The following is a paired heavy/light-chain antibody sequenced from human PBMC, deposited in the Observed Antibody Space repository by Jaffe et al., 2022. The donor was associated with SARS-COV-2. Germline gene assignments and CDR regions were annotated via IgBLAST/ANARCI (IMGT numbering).Heavy chain of an antibody. CDR3: ARGAGWLPEY. J-gene: IGHJ4*02. Sequence: QVQLQESGPGLVKPSETLSLTCTVSGGSISNYYWSWIRQPPGKTLEWIGNIFYSGSTNYNPSLKSRVTISVDTSKNQFSLKVGSVTAADTAVYYCARGAGWLPEYWGQGTLVTVSS. V-gene: IGHV4-59*01. CDR2: IFYSGST. D-gene: IGHD6-19*01. CDR1: GGSISNYY.
Light chain of an antibody. CDR1: QSVRSNY. Sequence: EIVLTQSPGTLSLSPGERATLSCRASQSVRSNYLAWYQRKPGQAPRILIYGASKRATGIPDRLSGSGSGTDFTLTISRLEPEDFAVYYCQQYGDSPLTFGGGTKVEIK. CDR3: QQYGDSPLT. J-gene: IGKJ4*01. CDR2: GAS. V-gene: IGKV3-20*01.